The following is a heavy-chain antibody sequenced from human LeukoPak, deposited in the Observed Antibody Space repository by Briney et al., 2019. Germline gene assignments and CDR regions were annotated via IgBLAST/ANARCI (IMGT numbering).Heavy chain of an antibody. Sequence: GGSLRLSCAASGFSLSSYWMTWVRQAPGKGLEWVANIKQDGSEKNYVDSVKGRFTISRDDAKNSLYLQMNSLRAEDTAVYYCARGIDSGYEFAFDIWGQGTMVTVSS. CDR1: GFSLSSYW. J-gene: IGHJ3*02. V-gene: IGHV3-7*01. CDR3: ARGIDSGYEFAFDI. D-gene: IGHD5-12*01. CDR2: IKQDGSEK.